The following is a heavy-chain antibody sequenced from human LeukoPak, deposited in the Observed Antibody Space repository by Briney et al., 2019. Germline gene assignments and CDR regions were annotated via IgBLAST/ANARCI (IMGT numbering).Heavy chain of an antibody. J-gene: IGHJ2*01. Sequence: SETLSLTCTVSGGSISSYYWSWIRQPPGKGLEWIGYIYYSGSTNYNPSLKSRVTISVDTSKNQFSPKLSSVTAADTAVYYCARSLLLIRQRRDGYNHFWYFDLWGRGTPVTVSS. V-gene: IGHV4-59*08. CDR3: ARSLLLIRQRRDGYNHFWYFDL. CDR2: IYYSGST. D-gene: IGHD5-24*01. CDR1: GGSISSYY.